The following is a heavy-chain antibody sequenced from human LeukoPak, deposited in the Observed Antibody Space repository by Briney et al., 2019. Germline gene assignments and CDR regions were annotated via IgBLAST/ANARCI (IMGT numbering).Heavy chain of an antibody. J-gene: IGHJ4*02. V-gene: IGHV3-23*01. Sequence: GGSLRLSCTASGFTFSSFGMTWVRQAPGKGLEWVSTIGDSGGSTYYADSVKGRFTISRDTSKNTLYLQMNSLRAEDTAVYYCRKDRYWGQGTLVTVSS. CDR2: IGDSGGST. CDR1: GFTFSSFG. CDR3: RKDRY.